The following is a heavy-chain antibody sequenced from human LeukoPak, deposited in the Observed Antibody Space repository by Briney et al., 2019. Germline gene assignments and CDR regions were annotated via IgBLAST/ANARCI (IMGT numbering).Heavy chain of an antibody. CDR3: ARDSRIQLWRD. V-gene: IGHV3-7*03. CDR1: GFTFSSYW. CDR2: IKQDGSEK. Sequence: GGSLRLSCAASGFTFSSYWMSWVRQAPGKGLEWVANIKQDGSEKYYVDSVKGRFTISRDNAKNSLYPQMNSLRAEDTAVYYCARDSRIQLWRDWGQGTLVTVSS. J-gene: IGHJ4*02. D-gene: IGHD5-18*01.